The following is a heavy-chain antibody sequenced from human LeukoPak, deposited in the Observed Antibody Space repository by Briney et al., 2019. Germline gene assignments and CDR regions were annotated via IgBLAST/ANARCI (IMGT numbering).Heavy chain of an antibody. Sequence: PGRSLRLSCAASGFTFSSYAMHWVRQAPGKGLEWVAVISYDGSNKYYADSVKGRFIISRDNSKNTLYLQMNSLRAEDTAVYYCARQGYCSSTSCRYFDYWGQGTLITVSS. J-gene: IGHJ4*02. D-gene: IGHD2-2*01. V-gene: IGHV3-30*01. CDR2: ISYDGSNK. CDR3: ARQGYCSSTSCRYFDY. CDR1: GFTFSSYA.